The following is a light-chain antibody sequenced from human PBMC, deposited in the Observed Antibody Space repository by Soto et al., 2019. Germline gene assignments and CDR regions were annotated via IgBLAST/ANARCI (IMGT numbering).Light chain of an antibody. V-gene: IGKV3-11*01. J-gene: IGKJ5*01. Sequence: IVGSKSAAALPRSKWERAPLSCICSQSVSSHLAWYQQKPGQAPRLLIYDASNRATGIPARFSGSGSGTDFTLTISSLEPEDFAVYYCQQRINWLPSITFCPGT. CDR1: QSVSSH. CDR3: QQRINWLPSIT. CDR2: DAS.